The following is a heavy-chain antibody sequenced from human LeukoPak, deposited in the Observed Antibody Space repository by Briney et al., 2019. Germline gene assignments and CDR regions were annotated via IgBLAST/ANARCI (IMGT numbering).Heavy chain of an antibody. V-gene: IGHV3-33*01. CDR3: ARQIAYYYDSSGYYTTDY. Sequence: GGSLRLPCAASGFTFNSYGMHWVRQAPGKGLEWVAIIYYDGSDKYYADSVKGRFTISRDNSKDTLYLQMNSLRAEDTAVYYCARQIAYYYDSSGYYTTDYWGQGTLVTVSS. J-gene: IGHJ4*02. CDR1: GFTFNSYG. CDR2: IYYDGSDK. D-gene: IGHD3-22*01.